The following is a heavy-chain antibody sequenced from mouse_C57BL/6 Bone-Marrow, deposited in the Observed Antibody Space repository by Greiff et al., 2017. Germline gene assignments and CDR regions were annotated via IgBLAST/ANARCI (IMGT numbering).Heavy chain of an antibody. D-gene: IGHD2-10*02. CDR1: GYTFTSYW. CDR2: IDPSDSET. J-gene: IGHJ4*01. Sequence: QVQLQQPGAELVRPGSSVKLSCKASGYTFTSYWMHWVKQRPIQGLEWIGNIDPSDSETHYNQKFKDKATLTVDKSSSTAYMQLSSLASEDSAVEYCARTPRKYRNDDDMDYWGQGTSVTVSA. V-gene: IGHV1-52*01. CDR3: ARTPRKYRNDDDMDY.